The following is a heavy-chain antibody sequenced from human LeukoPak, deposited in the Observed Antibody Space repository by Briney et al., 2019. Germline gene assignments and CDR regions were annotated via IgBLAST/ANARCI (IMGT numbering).Heavy chain of an antibody. Sequence: ASVKVSCKASGYTFTGYYMHWVRQAPGQGLEWMGWINPNSGGTNYAQKFQGRVTMTRDTSISTAYMELSRLRSDDTAAYYCARLRYDSSGYYFWGQGTLVTVSS. CDR2: INPNSGGT. D-gene: IGHD3-22*01. CDR1: GYTFTGYY. J-gene: IGHJ4*02. CDR3: ARLRYDSSGYYF. V-gene: IGHV1-2*02.